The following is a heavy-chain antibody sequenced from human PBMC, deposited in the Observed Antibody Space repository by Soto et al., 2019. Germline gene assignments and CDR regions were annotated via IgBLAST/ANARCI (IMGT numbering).Heavy chain of an antibody. Sequence: QVQLVQSGAEVKKPGASVKVSCKSSGYTFTSYGISWVRQAPGHGLEWMGWISAYNGNTNYAQKLQGRVTMTTDTSTSTAYMELRSLRSDDTAGYYCAREGRRVASVPGTDYWGQGTLVTVSS. CDR1: GYTFTSYG. J-gene: IGHJ4*02. V-gene: IGHV1-18*01. CDR2: ISAYNGNT. D-gene: IGHD5-12*01. CDR3: AREGRRVASVPGTDY.